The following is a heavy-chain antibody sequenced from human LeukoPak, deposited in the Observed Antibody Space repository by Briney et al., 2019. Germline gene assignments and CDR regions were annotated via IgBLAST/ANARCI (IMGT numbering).Heavy chain of an antibody. CDR3: ARAERYYDSSGYYSSYYSDY. Sequence: SETLSLTCTVSGGSISSYYWSWIRQPPGKGLEWIGYIYYSGSTNYNPSLKSRVTISVDTSKNQFSLKLSSVTAADTAVYYCARAERYYDSSGYYSSYYSDYWGQGTLVTVSS. CDR1: GGSISSYY. D-gene: IGHD3-22*01. CDR2: IYYSGST. J-gene: IGHJ4*02. V-gene: IGHV4-59*01.